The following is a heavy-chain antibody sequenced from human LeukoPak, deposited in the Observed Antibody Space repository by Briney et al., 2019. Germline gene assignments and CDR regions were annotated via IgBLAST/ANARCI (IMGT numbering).Heavy chain of an antibody. Sequence: SETLSLTCTVSGGSISSSSYYWGWIRQPPGKGLEWIGSMYYSGSTYYNPSLKSRVTISVDTSKNQFSLKLSSVTAADTAVYYCARLFSDSVVVVVTNYYMDVWGKGTTVTVSS. V-gene: IGHV4-39*01. D-gene: IGHD3-22*01. CDR2: MYYSGST. CDR3: ARLFSDSVVVVVTNYYMDV. CDR1: GGSISSSSYY. J-gene: IGHJ6*03.